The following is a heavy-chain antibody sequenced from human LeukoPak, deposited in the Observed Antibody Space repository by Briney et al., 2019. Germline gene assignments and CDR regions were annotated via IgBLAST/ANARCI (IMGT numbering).Heavy chain of an antibody. CDR3: AREYEKGGYSYGRRI. CDR2: ISSSSSYI. D-gene: IGHD5-18*01. CDR1: GFTFSSYS. V-gene: IGHV3-21*01. J-gene: IGHJ3*02. Sequence: TGGSLRLSCAASGFTFSSYSMNWVRQAPGKGLEWVSSISSSSSYIYYADSVKGRFTISRDNAKNSLYLQMHSLRAEDTAVYYCAREYEKGGYSYGRRIWGQGTMVTVSS.